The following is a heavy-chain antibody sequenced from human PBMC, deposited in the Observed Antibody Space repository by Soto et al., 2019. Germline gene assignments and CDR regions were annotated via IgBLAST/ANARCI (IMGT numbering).Heavy chain of an antibody. Sequence: QVQLVQSGAEVKKPGASAKVSCKASGYTFTGYYMHWVRQAPGQGLEWMGWINPNSGGTNYAQKFQGRVTMTRDTSISTAYMELSRLRSDDTAVYYCAITLVRGAPWGSGFDPWGQGTLVTVSS. J-gene: IGHJ5*02. CDR2: INPNSGGT. CDR3: AITLVRGAPWGSGFDP. D-gene: IGHD3-10*01. CDR1: GYTFTGYY. V-gene: IGHV1-2*02.